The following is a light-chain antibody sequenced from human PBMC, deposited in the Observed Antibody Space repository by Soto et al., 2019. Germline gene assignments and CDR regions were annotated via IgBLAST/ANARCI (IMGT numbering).Light chain of an antibody. CDR2: AAS. CDR1: QSISSY. CDR3: QQSYSTPPIT. J-gene: IGKJ5*01. Sequence: DIQMTQSPSSLSAWVLDIVGRAFLASQSISSYLNWYQQKPGKAPKLLIYAASSLQSGVPSRFSGSGSGTDFTLTISSLQPEDFATYYCQQSYSTPPITFGQGTRLEIK. V-gene: IGKV1-39*01.